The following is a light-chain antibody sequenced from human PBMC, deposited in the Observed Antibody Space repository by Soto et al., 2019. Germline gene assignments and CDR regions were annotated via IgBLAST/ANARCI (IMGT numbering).Light chain of an antibody. CDR3: QQYNNWPPWT. J-gene: IGKJ1*01. Sequence: EIVLPQSPGTLSLSPGERATLSCRASQTISSSYFAWYQQKPGQAHRLLISGASSRATGIPDRFSGSGSGTDFTPTISRLEPEDFAVYYCQQYNNWPPWTVGQGTKVDIK. CDR2: GAS. V-gene: IGKV3-20*01. CDR1: QTISSSY.